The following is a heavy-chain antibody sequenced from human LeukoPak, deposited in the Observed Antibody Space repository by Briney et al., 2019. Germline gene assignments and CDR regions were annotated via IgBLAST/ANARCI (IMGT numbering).Heavy chain of an antibody. Sequence: SETLSLTCTVSGGSLSSYYWSWIRQPAGKGLEWIGRVYTSGSTNYNPSLKSLVTMSIDTSKNQFSLEVSSVTAADTAVYYCARAPGYCSTTSCEYYCYMDVWGKGTTVTVSS. CDR2: VYTSGST. D-gene: IGHD2-2*01. CDR1: GGSLSSYY. V-gene: IGHV4-4*07. CDR3: ARAPGYCSTTSCEYYCYMDV. J-gene: IGHJ6*03.